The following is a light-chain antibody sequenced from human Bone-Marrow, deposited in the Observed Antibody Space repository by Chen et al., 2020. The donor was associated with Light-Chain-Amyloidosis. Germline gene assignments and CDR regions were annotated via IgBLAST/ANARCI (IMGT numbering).Light chain of an antibody. CDR3: QQYGTSPLT. CDR1: QTISSNY. V-gene: IGKV3-20*01. Sequence: EIVLTQSPGTLSLSPGEGANLSCRASQTISSNYLTWYQQKFGQATRPLIYGSSSRATGIPDRFTGSGSGTDFTLTINRLEPEDFAMYYCQQYGTSPLTFGGGTKVEIK. CDR2: GSS. J-gene: IGKJ4*01.